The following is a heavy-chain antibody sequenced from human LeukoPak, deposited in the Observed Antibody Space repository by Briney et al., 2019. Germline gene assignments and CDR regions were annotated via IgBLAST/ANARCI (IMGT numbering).Heavy chain of an antibody. CDR2: IRSSGTTI. V-gene: IGHV3-11*04. Sequence: GGSLRLSCVASGFTFSDYYMSWIRQAPGKGLEWVSYIRSSGTTIHYADSVKGRFTISRDNAKNSLYLQMNSLRAEDTAVYYCARDRGAVADVFDYWGQGTLVTVSS. J-gene: IGHJ4*02. CDR3: ARDRGAVADVFDY. CDR1: GFTFSDYY. D-gene: IGHD6-19*01.